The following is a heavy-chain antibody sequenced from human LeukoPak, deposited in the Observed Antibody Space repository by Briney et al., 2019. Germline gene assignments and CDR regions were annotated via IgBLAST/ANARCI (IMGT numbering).Heavy chain of an antibody. CDR1: GDSIRSGHYY. CDR2: IYYSGTT. CDR3: IGYCSGGSCYPPDY. D-gene: IGHD2-15*01. J-gene: IGHJ4*02. Sequence: SETLSLTCTVSGDSIRSGHYYWSWIRQHPGKGLEWIGYIYYSGTTYYNPSLQSRVTISVDTSKNQFSLKLSSVTAADTAVYYCIGYCSGGSCYPPDYWGQGTLVTVSS. V-gene: IGHV4-30-4*08.